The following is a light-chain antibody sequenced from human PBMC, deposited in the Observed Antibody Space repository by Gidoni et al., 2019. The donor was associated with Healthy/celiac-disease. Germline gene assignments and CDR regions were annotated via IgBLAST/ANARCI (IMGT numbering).Light chain of an antibody. V-gene: IGKV3-15*01. Sequence: DIVMTQSPATLSVSPGERATLSSRASQSVSSNLAWYQQKPGQAPRLLIYGASTRATGIPARFSGSGSGTEFTLTISSLQSEDFAVYYCQQYNNWPPYTFGQGTKLEIK. CDR2: GAS. CDR1: QSVSSN. CDR3: QQYNNWPPYT. J-gene: IGKJ2*01.